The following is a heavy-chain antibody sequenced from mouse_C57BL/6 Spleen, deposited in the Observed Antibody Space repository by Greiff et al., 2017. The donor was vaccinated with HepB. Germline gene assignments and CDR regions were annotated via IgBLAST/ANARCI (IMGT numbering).Heavy chain of an antibody. CDR1: GYTFTSYW. Sequence: QVHVKQPGAELVKPGASVKLSCKASGYTFTSYWMHWVKQRPGRGLEWIGRIDPNSGGTKYNEKFKSKATLTVDKPSSTAYMQLSSLTSEDSAVYYCAKEDYYGSSYGFAYWGQGTLVTVSA. V-gene: IGHV1-72*01. J-gene: IGHJ3*01. CDR3: AKEDYYGSSYGFAY. CDR2: IDPNSGGT. D-gene: IGHD1-1*01.